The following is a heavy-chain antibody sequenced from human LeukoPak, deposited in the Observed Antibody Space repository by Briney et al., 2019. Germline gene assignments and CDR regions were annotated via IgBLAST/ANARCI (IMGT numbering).Heavy chain of an antibody. D-gene: IGHD3-10*01. CDR3: AKGGVLLWFGGNDY. V-gene: IGHV3-23*01. J-gene: IGHJ4*02. CDR2: ISGSGGST. Sequence: PGGSLRLSCAASGFTFSSYAMSWVRRAPGKGLEWVSAISGSGGSTYYADSVKGRFTISRDNSKNTLYLQMNSLRAEDTAVYYCAKGGVLLWFGGNDYWGQGTLVTVPS. CDR1: GFTFSSYA.